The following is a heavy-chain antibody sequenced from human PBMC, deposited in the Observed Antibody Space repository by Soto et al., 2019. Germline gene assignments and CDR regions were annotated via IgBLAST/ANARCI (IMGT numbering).Heavy chain of an antibody. J-gene: IGHJ4*02. CDR1: GYTFTSYG. CDR2: ISAYNDNT. D-gene: IGHD3-9*01. Sequence: GASVKVSCKASGYTFTSYGISWVRQAPGQGLEWMGWISAYNDNTTYAQKLQGRVTMTTDTSTSTAYMELRSLRSDDTAVYYCARDYDILTGYPDYFDYWGQGTLVTVSS. CDR3: ARDYDILTGYPDYFDY. V-gene: IGHV1-18*01.